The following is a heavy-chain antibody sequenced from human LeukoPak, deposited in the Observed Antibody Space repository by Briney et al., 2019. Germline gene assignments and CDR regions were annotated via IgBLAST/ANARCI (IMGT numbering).Heavy chain of an antibody. CDR2: ISYDGSNK. Sequence: GGSLRLSCAASGFTFSSYGMHWVRQAPGKGLEWVAVISYDGSNKYYADSVKGRFTISRDNSKNTLYLQMNSLRAEDTAVYYCSTFRSPDYWGQGTLVTVSS. CDR1: GFTFSSYG. CDR3: STFRSPDY. J-gene: IGHJ4*02. V-gene: IGHV3-30*03.